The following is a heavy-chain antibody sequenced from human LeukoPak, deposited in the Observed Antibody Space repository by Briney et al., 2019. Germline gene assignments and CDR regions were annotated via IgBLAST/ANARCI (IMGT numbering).Heavy chain of an antibody. CDR2: ISYDGSNK. D-gene: IGHD3-3*01. V-gene: IGHV3-30*18. Sequence: GGSLRLSCAASGFTFSSYGMHWVRQAPGKGLEWVAVISYDGSNKYYADSVKGRFTISRDNSKNSLYLQMNSLRAEDTAVYYCAKGDRNYDFWSGYYGHWGQGTLVTVSS. J-gene: IGHJ4*02. CDR3: AKGDRNYDFWSGYYGH. CDR1: GFTFSSYG.